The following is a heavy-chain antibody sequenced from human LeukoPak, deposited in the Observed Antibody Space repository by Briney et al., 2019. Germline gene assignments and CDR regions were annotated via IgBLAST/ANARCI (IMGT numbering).Heavy chain of an antibody. D-gene: IGHD5-24*01. CDR1: GFTFSSYA. CDR2: ISYDGSNK. J-gene: IGHJ4*02. V-gene: IGHV3-30-3*01. Sequence: GGSLRLSCAASGFTFSSYAMHWVRQAPGKGLEWVAVISYDGSNKYYADSVKGRFTISRDNSKNTLYLQMNSLGAEDTAVYYCARVRDGYNLYFDYWGQGTLVTVSS. CDR3: ARVRDGYNLYFDY.